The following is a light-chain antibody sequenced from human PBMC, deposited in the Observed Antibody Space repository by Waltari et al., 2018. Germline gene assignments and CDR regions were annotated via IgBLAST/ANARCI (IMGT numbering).Light chain of an antibody. CDR3: QVYGSSPLT. CDR1: QSISTY. Sequence: DIQMTQSPSSLSASVGDRVTINCRASQSISTYLNWYQQKPGKAPKLLIFAASSLQSGVPSRFSGSGSGTDFTLTISRLEPEDFAVYYCQVYGSSPLTFGGGTKVEI. V-gene: IGKV1-39*02. J-gene: IGKJ4*01. CDR2: AAS.